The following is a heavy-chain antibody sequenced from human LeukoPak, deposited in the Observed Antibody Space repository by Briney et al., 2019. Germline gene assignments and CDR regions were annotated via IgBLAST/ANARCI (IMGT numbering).Heavy chain of an antibody. CDR2: INPNSGGT. J-gene: IGHJ6*03. V-gene: IGHV1-2*02. CDR3: ARGGCSSTSCYAIDYYMDV. Sequence: ASVKVSCKASGYTFTGYYMHWVRQAPGQGLEWMGWINPNSGGTNYAQKFQGRVTMTRDTSISTAYMELSRLRSDDTAVYYCARGGCSSTSCYAIDYYMDVWGKGTRSPSP. CDR1: GYTFTGYY. D-gene: IGHD2-2*01.